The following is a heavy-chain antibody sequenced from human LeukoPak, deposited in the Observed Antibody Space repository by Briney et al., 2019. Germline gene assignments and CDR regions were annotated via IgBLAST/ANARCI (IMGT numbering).Heavy chain of an antibody. CDR3: AREGGYSSSWTAWDY. V-gene: IGHV1-69*13. D-gene: IGHD6-13*01. CDR2: IIPIFGTA. Sequence: ASVKVSCKASGGTFSSYAISWVRQAPGQGLEWMGGIIPIFGTANYAQKFQGRVTITADESTSTAYMELSRLRSDDTAVYYCAREGGYSSSWTAWDYWGLGTLVTVSS. J-gene: IGHJ4*02. CDR1: GGTFSSYA.